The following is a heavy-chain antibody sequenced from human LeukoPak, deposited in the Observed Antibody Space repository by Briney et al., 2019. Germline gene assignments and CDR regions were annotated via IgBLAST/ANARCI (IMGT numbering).Heavy chain of an antibody. J-gene: IGHJ4*02. V-gene: IGHV3-49*03. D-gene: IGHD2-8*01. CDR1: GFTFGDYA. CDR3: TREFQGNGSDY. Sequence: GGSLRLSCTASGFTFGDYAMSWFRQAPGKGLEWVGFIRSKAYGGTTEYAASVKGRFTISRDDSKTIAYLQMNSLKTEDTAVYSCTREFQGNGSDYWGQGTLVTVSS. CDR2: IRSKAYGGTT.